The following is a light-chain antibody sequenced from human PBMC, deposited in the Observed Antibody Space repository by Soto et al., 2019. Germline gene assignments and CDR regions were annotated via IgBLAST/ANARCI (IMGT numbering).Light chain of an antibody. J-gene: IGKJ5*01. CDR3: QQSYSNWIT. V-gene: IGKV1-17*03. CDR1: QGISNH. Sequence: DIQMTQSPSAMSASVGDRVTITCGGSQGISNHLVWFQLKPGKVPKRLIYAASSLQSGVPSRLSGSGYGTDFTLTISSLKTEDFETYYCQQSYSNWITFGHGTRLEIK. CDR2: AAS.